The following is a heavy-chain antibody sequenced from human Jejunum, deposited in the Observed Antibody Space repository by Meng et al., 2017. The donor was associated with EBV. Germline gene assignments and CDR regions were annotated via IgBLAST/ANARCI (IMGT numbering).Heavy chain of an antibody. CDR1: GFTFSSYW. Sequence: VNLVESXXGXVQPGXXLXXXCAASGFTFSSYWMQWVRQAPGKGLVWVSRINNDGSGTTYADSVRGRFTISRDNAKNTLYMQVNSLRAEDTAVYYCARDQDGAGGTIDYWGRGTLVTVSS. V-gene: IGHV3-74*03. CDR3: ARDQDGAGGTIDY. CDR2: INNDGSGT. J-gene: IGHJ4*02. D-gene: IGHD1-26*01.